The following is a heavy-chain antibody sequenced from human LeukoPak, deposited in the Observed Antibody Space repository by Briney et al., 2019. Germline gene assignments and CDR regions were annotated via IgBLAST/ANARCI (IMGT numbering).Heavy chain of an antibody. CDR2: INPNSGGT. J-gene: IGHJ4*02. CDR1: GYTFTDYY. D-gene: IGHD3-22*01. V-gene: IGHV1-2*06. Sequence: ASVKVSCKASGYTFTDYYMHWVRQAPGQGLEWMGRINPNSGGTNYAQKFQGRVTMTRDTSISTAYMELSRLRSDDTAVYYCAREGDWNYYDSSGYLGWWGQGTLVTVSS. CDR3: AREGDWNYYDSSGYLGW.